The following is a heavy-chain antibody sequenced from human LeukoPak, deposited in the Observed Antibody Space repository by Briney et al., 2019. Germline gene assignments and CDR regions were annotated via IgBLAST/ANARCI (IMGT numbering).Heavy chain of an antibody. V-gene: IGHV4-34*01. D-gene: IGHD2-15*01. CDR3: ARGLEDCSGGSCYFSPFDY. CDR1: GGSFSGYY. J-gene: IGHJ4*02. Sequence: SETLSLTCAVYGGSFSGYYWSWIRQPPGKGLEWIGEINHSGSTNYNPSLKSRVTISVDTSKNQYSLKLSSVTAADTAVYYCARGLEDCSGGSCYFSPFDYWGQGTLVTVSS. CDR2: INHSGST.